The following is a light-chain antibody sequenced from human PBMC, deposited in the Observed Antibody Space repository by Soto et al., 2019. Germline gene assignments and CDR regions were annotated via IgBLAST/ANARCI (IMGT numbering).Light chain of an antibody. CDR3: QQYGSSPRT. J-gene: IGKJ1*01. CDR2: NAF. CDR1: QSVSSY. V-gene: IGKV3-20*01. Sequence: EIVLTQSPATLSLSPGERATLSCRASQSVSSYLAWYQQKPGQAPRLIINNAFNRATGIPDRFSGSGSGTDFTLTINRLEPEDVVVYYCQQYGSSPRTFGQGTKVDIK.